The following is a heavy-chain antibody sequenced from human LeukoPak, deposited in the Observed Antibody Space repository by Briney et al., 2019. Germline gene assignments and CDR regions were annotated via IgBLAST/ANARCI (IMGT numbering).Heavy chain of an antibody. Sequence: ASVKVSCKASAYSLTDHYVHWVRQAPGGGLEWMGWISPNTGGTIYAQKFQGRVTMTRDTSIITVYMELSKLRSDDTAFYYCAREVGSGTSDIWGQGTMVTVSS. CDR1: AYSLTDHY. V-gene: IGHV1-2*02. CDR2: ISPNTGGT. CDR3: AREVGSGTSDI. J-gene: IGHJ3*02. D-gene: IGHD6-25*01.